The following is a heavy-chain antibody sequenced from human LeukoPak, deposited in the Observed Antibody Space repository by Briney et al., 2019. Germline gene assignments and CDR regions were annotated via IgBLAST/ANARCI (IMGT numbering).Heavy chain of an antibody. CDR1: GFTFSSYA. J-gene: IGHJ6*02. CDR3: AMDVDTAMGYYYYGMDV. CDR2: ISGSGGST. Sequence: QPGGSLRLSCAASGFTFSSYAMSWVRQAPGKGLEWVSAISGSGGSTYYADSVKGRFTISRDNSKNTLYLQMNSLRAEDTAVYYCAMDVDTAMGYYYYGMDVWGRGTTVTVSS. D-gene: IGHD5-18*01. V-gene: IGHV3-23*01.